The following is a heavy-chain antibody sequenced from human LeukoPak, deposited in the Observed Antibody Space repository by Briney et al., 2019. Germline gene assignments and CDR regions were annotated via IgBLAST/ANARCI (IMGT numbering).Heavy chain of an antibody. CDR1: GGSISSYY. CDR3: ATSQCGSDCYLAGDY. J-gene: IGHJ4*02. D-gene: IGHD2-21*02. Sequence: TSETLSLTCTVSGGSISSYYWSWIRQPPGKGLGWIGYIYYSGSTNYNPSLKSRVTISVDTSKNQFSLKLSSVTAADTAVYYCATSQCGSDCYLAGDYWGQGTLVTVSS. V-gene: IGHV4-59*01. CDR2: IYYSGST.